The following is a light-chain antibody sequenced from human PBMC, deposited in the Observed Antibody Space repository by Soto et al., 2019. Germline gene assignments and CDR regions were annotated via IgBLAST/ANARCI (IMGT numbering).Light chain of an antibody. V-gene: IGKV3-15*01. CDR2: DAS. CDR3: QQYNNWPLT. CDR1: QSITGN. J-gene: IGKJ4*01. Sequence: EIVMTQSPATLSVSPGERATLSCRASQSITGNLTWYQQKPGQAPRLLIYDASTRATGIPARFSGSGSGTECTLTISSLQSEDFAVYYCQQYNNWPLTFGGGTKVEIK.